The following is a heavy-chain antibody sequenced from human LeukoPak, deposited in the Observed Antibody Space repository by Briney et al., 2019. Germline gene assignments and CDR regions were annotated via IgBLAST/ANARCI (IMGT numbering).Heavy chain of an antibody. J-gene: IGHJ4*02. Sequence: GGSLRLSCAASGFTFSSYGMHWVRQAPGKGLGWVAVIWYDGSNKYYADSVKGRFTISRDNSKNTLYLQMNSLRAEDTAVYYCVRRGTGGGWCDYWGQGTPVTVSS. CDR3: VRRGTGGGWCDY. CDR1: GFTFSSYG. V-gene: IGHV3-33*01. D-gene: IGHD6-19*01. CDR2: IWYDGSNK.